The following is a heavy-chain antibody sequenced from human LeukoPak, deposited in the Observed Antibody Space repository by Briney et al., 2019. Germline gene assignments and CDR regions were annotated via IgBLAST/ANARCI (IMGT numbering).Heavy chain of an antibody. CDR2: IYSGGST. Sequence: PGGSLRLSCAASGFIVSSKYMSWVRQAPGKGLEWVSVIYSGGSTHYADSVKGRFTISRDNAKNTLYLQMNSLRAEDTAVYYCARGYSSGYRIDYWGQGALVTVSS. J-gene: IGHJ4*02. CDR3: ARGYSSGYRIDY. D-gene: IGHD5-18*01. V-gene: IGHV3-66*01. CDR1: GFIVSSKY.